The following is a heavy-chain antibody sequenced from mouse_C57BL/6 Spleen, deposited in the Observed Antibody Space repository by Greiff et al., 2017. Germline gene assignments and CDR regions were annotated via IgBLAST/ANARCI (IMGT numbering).Heavy chain of an antibody. CDR1: GYAFTNYL. Sequence: VKLQQSGAELVRPGTSVKVSCKASGYAFTNYLIEWVKQRPGQGLEWIGVINPGSGGTNYNEKFKGKATLTADKSSSTAYMQLSSLTSEDSAVYDFAIRDYYSSSKGYAMDYWGQGTSVTVSS. CDR2: INPGSGGT. J-gene: IGHJ4*01. D-gene: IGHD1-1*01. V-gene: IGHV1-54*01. CDR3: AIRDYYSSSKGYAMDY.